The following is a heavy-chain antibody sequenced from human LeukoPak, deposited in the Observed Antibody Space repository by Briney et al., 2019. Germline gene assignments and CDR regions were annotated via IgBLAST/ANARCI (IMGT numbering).Heavy chain of an antibody. CDR1: GGSISSYY. D-gene: IGHD3-3*01. CDR3: ARHSLVLEWLYYFDY. CDR2: IYYSGST. V-gene: IGHV4-59*08. J-gene: IGHJ4*02. Sequence: SETLSLTCTVSGGSISSYYWSWIRQPPGKGLEWIGYIYYSGSTNYNPSLKSRVTISVDTSKNQFSLKLSSVAAADTAVYYCARHSLVLEWLYYFDYWGQGTLATVSS.